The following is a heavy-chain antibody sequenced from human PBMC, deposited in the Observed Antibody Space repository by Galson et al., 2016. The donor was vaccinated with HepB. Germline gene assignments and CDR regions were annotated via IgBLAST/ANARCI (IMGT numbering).Heavy chain of an antibody. J-gene: IGHJ4*02. CDR1: GFSFSSYA. CDR3: AKDTSWVLDF. V-gene: IGHV3-23*01. CDR2: IVDSGVTK. Sequence: SLRLSCAASGFSFSSYAMCWVRQAPGKGLEWVSAIVDSGVTKYYADSVGGRFTISRDNSKSPLYLQMNSLRAEVTAVYYCAKDTSWVLDFWGQGNLVTVSS. D-gene: IGHD3-16*01.